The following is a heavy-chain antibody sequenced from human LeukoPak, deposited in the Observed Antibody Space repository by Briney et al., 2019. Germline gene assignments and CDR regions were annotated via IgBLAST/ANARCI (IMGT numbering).Heavy chain of an antibody. D-gene: IGHD1-26*01. V-gene: IGHV3-74*01. Sequence: GGSLRLSCAASGFTFSSYWMHWVRQAPGKGLVWVSRINTDGSSTSYADSVKGRFTISRDNAKNTPYLQMNSLRAEDTAVYYCARDSRAIVKGSDGYWGQGTLATVSS. CDR3: ARDSRAIVKGSDGY. J-gene: IGHJ4*02. CDR2: INTDGSST. CDR1: GFTFSSYW.